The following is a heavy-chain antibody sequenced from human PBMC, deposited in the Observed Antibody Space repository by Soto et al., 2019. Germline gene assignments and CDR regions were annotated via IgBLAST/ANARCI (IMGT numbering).Heavy chain of an antibody. D-gene: IGHD3-3*01. Sequence: PEASVKVSCKASGGTFSSYAISWVRQAPGQGLEWMGGIIPIFGTANYAQKFQGRVTITADESTSTAYMELSSLRSEDTAVYYCARTYDFWSGYFFDYWGQGTTVTVSS. CDR1: GGTFSSYA. V-gene: IGHV1-69*13. J-gene: IGHJ4*03. CDR3: ARTYDFWSGYFFDY. CDR2: IIPIFGTA.